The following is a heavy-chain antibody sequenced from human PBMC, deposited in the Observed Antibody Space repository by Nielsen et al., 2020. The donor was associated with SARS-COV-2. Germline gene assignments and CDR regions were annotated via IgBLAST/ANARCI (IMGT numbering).Heavy chain of an antibody. CDR1: GDSMNTYY. Sequence: SETLSLTCTVSGDSMNTYYWSWIRQPPGKRLEWIGYIYYSGSTNYNPSLWSRVTISVDTSKNQFSLRLSSVTAADTAVYFCARLEFSPSSGWYLDYWGQGTLVTVS. D-gene: IGHD6-19*01. J-gene: IGHJ4*02. CDR2: IYYSGST. CDR3: ARLEFSPSSGWYLDY. V-gene: IGHV4-59*08.